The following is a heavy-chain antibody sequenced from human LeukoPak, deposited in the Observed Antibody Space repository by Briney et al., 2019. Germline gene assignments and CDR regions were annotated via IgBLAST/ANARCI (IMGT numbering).Heavy chain of an antibody. V-gene: IGHV4-39*01. CDR1: GDSISSGGYH. CDR3: ARRGIQLWPHDDY. D-gene: IGHD5-18*01. Sequence: SETLSLICTASGDSISSGGYHWGWIRQPPGKGLEWIGFIYYSGGTYYNPSLKSRVTISLDTSKNQFSLKLTSVTAADTAVYYCARRGIQLWPHDDYWGQGTLVTVSS. J-gene: IGHJ4*02. CDR2: IYYSGGT.